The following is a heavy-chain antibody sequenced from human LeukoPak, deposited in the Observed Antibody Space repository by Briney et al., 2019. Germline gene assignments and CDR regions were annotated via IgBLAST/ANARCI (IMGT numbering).Heavy chain of an antibody. CDR3: ARISPRRITMIVAGPPGGYFQH. V-gene: IGHV4-39*07. D-gene: IGHD3-22*01. CDR1: GGSISSSSYY. Sequence: SETLSLTCTVSGGSISSSSYYWGWIRQPPGKGLEWIGSIYYSGSTYYNPSLKSRVTISVDTSKNQFSLKLSSVTAADTAVYYCARISPRRITMIVAGPPGGYFQHWGQGTLVTVSS. J-gene: IGHJ1*01. CDR2: IYYSGST.